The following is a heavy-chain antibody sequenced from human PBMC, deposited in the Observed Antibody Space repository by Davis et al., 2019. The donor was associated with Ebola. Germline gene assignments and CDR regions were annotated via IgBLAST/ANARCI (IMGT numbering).Heavy chain of an antibody. V-gene: IGHV3-30*18. J-gene: IGHJ4*02. CDR2: ISYDGSNK. D-gene: IGHD4-17*01. CDR1: GFTFSSYG. CDR3: AKGGGDYGDTQYYFDY. Sequence: GGSLRLSCAASGFTFSSYGMHWVRQAPGKGLEWVAVISYDGSNKYYADSVKGRFTISRDSSKNTLYLQMNSLRGDDTAVYYCAKGGGDYGDTQYYFDYWGQGTLVTVSS.